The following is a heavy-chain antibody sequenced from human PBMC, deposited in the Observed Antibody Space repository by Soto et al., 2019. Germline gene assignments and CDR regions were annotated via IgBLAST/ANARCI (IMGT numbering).Heavy chain of an antibody. CDR2: ISYSGST. V-gene: IGHV4-31*03. CDR3: ARGVLH. J-gene: IGHJ4*01. CDR1: GGSISSGGYY. Sequence: QVQLQESGPGLVQPSQTLSLTCTVSGGSISSGGYYWSWIRQHPGTGLEWIGHISYSGSTYYNTHLQSRVPTSVATSRNQCSLIVNSVTAADTAVYYCARGVLHWGQGTLVTVSS.